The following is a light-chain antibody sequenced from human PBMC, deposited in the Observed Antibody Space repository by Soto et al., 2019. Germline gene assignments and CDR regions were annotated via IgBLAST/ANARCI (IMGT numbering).Light chain of an antibody. CDR3: QQYYNYSP. Sequence: DIQMTPSPSTLPASVGDRVTITCRASQTMSSWLALYQQKPGKAPDLLSYDASRLAVGVPSRVSGSESGTEFPLTIGRRQPDDFATDFCQQYYNYSPFGQGTKVEVK. CDR2: DAS. CDR1: QTMSSW. V-gene: IGKV1-5*01. J-gene: IGKJ1*01.